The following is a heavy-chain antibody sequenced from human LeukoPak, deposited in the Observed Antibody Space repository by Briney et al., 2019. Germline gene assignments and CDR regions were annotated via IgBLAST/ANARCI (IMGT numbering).Heavy chain of an antibody. CDR2: INHSGST. J-gene: IGHJ4*02. CDR1: GGSFSGYY. V-gene: IGHV4-34*01. D-gene: IGHD2-2*02. Sequence: SETLSLTCAVYGGSFSGYYWSSIRQPPGKGLEWIGEINHSGSTNYNPSLKSRVTISVDTSKNQFSLKLSSVTAADTAVYYCARGGSEDIVVVPAAIYFDYWGQGTLVTVSS. CDR3: ARGGSEDIVVVPAAIYFDY.